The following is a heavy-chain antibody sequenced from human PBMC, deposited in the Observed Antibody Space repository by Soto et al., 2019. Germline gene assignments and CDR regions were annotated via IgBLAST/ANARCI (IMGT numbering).Heavy chain of an antibody. J-gene: IGHJ4*02. Sequence: GGSLRLSCAASGFTFSSYSMNWVRQAPGKGLEWVSYISSSSSTIYYADSVKGRFTISRDNAKNSLYLQMNSLRAEDTAVYYCARIHYDFWSGYPDYWGQGTLVTVSS. CDR2: ISSSSSTI. CDR3: ARIHYDFWSGYPDY. V-gene: IGHV3-48*01. CDR1: GFTFSSYS. D-gene: IGHD3-3*01.